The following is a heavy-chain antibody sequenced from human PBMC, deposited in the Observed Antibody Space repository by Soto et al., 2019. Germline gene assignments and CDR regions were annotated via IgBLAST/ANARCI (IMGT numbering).Heavy chain of an antibody. V-gene: IGHV3-30-3*01. CDR3: AREEPSGEGAYDY. J-gene: IGHJ4*02. CDR1: GFTFSSYA. Sequence: QVQLVESGGGVVQPGRSLRLSCAASGFTFSSYAMHWVRQAPGKGLEWVAVISYDGSNKYYADSVKGRFTISRDNSKNTLYLQMNSQRAEDTAVYYCAREEPSGEGAYDYWGQGTLVTVSS. D-gene: IGHD1-26*01. CDR2: ISYDGSNK.